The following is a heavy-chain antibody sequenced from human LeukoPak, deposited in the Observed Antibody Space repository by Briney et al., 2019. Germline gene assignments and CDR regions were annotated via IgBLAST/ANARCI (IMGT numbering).Heavy chain of an antibody. Sequence: GGSLRLSCAASGFTFRSYNMNWVRQAPGKGLKWVSFISTSGSSIYYADSVKGRFTISRDNAKNSLYLQMNSLRDEDTAVYYCARARTYYDILTGYSVFDYWGQGTLVTVSS. V-gene: IGHV3-48*02. D-gene: IGHD3-9*01. J-gene: IGHJ4*02. CDR1: GFTFRSYN. CDR2: ISTSGSSI. CDR3: ARARTYYDILTGYSVFDY.